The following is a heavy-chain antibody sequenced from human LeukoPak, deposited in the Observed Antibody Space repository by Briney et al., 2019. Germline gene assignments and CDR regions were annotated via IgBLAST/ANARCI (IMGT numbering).Heavy chain of an antibody. Sequence: PGGSLRLSCAASGFTFSSNGMHWVRQAPGKGLQWVAVIWFDGSNQYYADSVRGRFTISRDNSKNTPYLQMNGLRAEDTGLYYCARAIGSWGYNNLDYWGQGTLVTVSS. V-gene: IGHV3-33*01. CDR1: GFTFSSNG. CDR3: ARAIGSWGYNNLDY. D-gene: IGHD5-24*01. CDR2: IWFDGSNQ. J-gene: IGHJ4*02.